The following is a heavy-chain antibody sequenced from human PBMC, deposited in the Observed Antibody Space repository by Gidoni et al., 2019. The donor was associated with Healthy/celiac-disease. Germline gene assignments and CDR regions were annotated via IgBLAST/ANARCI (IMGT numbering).Heavy chain of an antibody. J-gene: IGHJ4*02. CDR2: IYSGGST. Sequence: APGKGLEWVSVIYSGGSTYYADPVKGRFTISRDTSKNTLYLQMNGLRAEDTAVYYCARDSGGYWGQGTLVTVSS. V-gene: IGHV3-53*05. CDR3: ARDSGGY. D-gene: IGHD3-10*01.